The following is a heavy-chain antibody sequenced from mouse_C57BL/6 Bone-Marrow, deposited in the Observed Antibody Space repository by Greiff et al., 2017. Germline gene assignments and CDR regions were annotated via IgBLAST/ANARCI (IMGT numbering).Heavy chain of an antibody. CDR2: ISSGGSYT. CDR3: ARRNWRIFDY. D-gene: IGHD4-1*01. Sequence: EVKLMESGGDLVKPGGSLKLSCAASGFTFSSYGMSWVRQTPDKRLEWVATISSGGSYTYYPDSVKGRFTISRDNARKILYLQMSSLKSEDTAMLNCARRNWRIFDYWGQGTTLTVSS. CDR1: GFTFSSYG. V-gene: IGHV5-6*02. J-gene: IGHJ2*01.